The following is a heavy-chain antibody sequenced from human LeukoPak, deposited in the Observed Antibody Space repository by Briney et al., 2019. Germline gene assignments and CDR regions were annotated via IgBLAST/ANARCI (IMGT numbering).Heavy chain of an antibody. CDR1: GFTFTDFG. Sequence: PGGSLRLSCAASGFTFTDFGMHWVRQTPVKGLVWMAFIWFDGSNKYYATSLEGRFTISRDNSKNTLFLQMNSLRVEDTAVYYCARDKGRLRAIGMDVWGQGATVTVS. V-gene: IGHV3-33*01. CDR2: IWFDGSNK. J-gene: IGHJ6*02. CDR3: ARDKGRLRAIGMDV.